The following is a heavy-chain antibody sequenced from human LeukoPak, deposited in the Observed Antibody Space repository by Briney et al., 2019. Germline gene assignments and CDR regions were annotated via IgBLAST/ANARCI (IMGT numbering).Heavy chain of an antibody. V-gene: IGHV3-23*01. J-gene: IGHJ4*02. CDR3: AKAQVPESYGSGSYYVGFDY. D-gene: IGHD3-10*01. Sequence: GGSLRLSCAARAFTFSRYAVGWVRQVPGKGLEWVSAISGSGGITYYADSVKGRFTISRDNSKNTLYLQMNSLRAEDTAIYYCAKAQVPESYGSGSYYVGFDYWGQGTLVTVSS. CDR1: AFTFSRYA. CDR2: ISGSGGIT.